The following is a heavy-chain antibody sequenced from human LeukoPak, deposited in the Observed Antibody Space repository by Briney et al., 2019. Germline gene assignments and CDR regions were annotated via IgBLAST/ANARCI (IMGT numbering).Heavy chain of an antibody. D-gene: IGHD5-12*01. V-gene: IGHV3-64*02. J-gene: IGHJ6*03. Sequence: GGSLRLSCAASGFTFGSYAMHWVRQAPGKGLEYVSSISSNGGRTYYAGSVKGRFTISRDNSKNTLYLQMKSLRAEDTAVYYCAKGGGYEAQYYYYYLDVWGKGTTVTISS. CDR3: AKGGGYEAQYYYYYLDV. CDR1: GFTFGSYA. CDR2: ISSNGGRT.